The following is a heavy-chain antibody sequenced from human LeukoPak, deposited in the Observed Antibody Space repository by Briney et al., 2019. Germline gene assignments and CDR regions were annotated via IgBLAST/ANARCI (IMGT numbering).Heavy chain of an antibody. V-gene: IGHV4-4*07. Sequence: ASETLSLTCTVSGASISSYYWSWIRQPAGKGLEWIGRIYSSRSIYNPSLKSRVTMSVDTSKNQFSLKLSSVTAADTAVYYCARAAGRDTTSGLDFDYWGQGILVTVSS. D-gene: IGHD1-26*01. CDR3: ARAAGRDTTSGLDFDY. CDR2: IYSSRS. CDR1: GASISSYY. J-gene: IGHJ4*02.